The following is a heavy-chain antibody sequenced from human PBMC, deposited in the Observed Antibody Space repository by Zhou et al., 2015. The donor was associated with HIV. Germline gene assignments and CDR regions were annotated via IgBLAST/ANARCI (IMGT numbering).Heavy chain of an antibody. Sequence: LVQSGTEVRKPGSSVKVSCKANGGTFSGSDISWVRQAPGQGLEWMGRINPNSGATNYEQKFQGRVTMTRDTSITTVFMELNRLRSDDTAVYYCARDDSSGYHSFDYWGQGTLVTVS. CDR3: ARDDSSGYHSFDY. D-gene: IGHD3-22*01. CDR1: GGTFSGSD. J-gene: IGHJ4*02. V-gene: IGHV1-2*06. CDR2: INPNSGAT.